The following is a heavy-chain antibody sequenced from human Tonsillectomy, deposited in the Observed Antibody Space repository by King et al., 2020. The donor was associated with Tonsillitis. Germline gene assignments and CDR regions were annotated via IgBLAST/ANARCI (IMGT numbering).Heavy chain of an antibody. Sequence: VQLQESGPGLVKPSQTLSLTCTVSGGSISSASYYWSWIRQHPGKGLEWIGYIYYSGSTYYNPSLKSRVTISVDTSKNQFSLKLSSVTAADTAVYYCARDYDYVWGSYRSTYGMDVWGQGTTVTVSS. CDR1: GGSISSASYY. CDR2: IYYSGST. J-gene: IGHJ6*02. V-gene: IGHV4-31*03. D-gene: IGHD3-16*02. CDR3: ARDYDYVWGSYRSTYGMDV.